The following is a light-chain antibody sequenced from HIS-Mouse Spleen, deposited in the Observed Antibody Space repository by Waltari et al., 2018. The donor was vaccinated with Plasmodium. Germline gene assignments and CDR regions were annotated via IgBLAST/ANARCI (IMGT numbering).Light chain of an antibody. Sequence: DIQLTQSPSFLSASVGDRVTITCRAIQGISSYLAWYQQKTGKAPKLLIYAASTLQSGVPSRFSGSGSGTEFTLTISSLQPEDFATYYCQQLNSYPPFTFGPGTKVEIK. CDR2: AAS. CDR3: QQLNSYPPFT. CDR1: QGISSY. J-gene: IGKJ3*01. V-gene: IGKV1-9*01.